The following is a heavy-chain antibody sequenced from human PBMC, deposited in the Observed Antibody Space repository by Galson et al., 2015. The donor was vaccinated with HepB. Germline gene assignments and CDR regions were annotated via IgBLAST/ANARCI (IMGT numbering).Heavy chain of an antibody. Sequence: QSGAEVKKPGESLRISCKASGYSFSAFWISWVRQVPGKGLVWMGRIDPSDSYTDHSPSFQGHVAISADKSTTKTAYLHWSSLRASDSATYYCARQHSDFWSGSSYFYYMHVWGKGTTVTVSS. CDR2: IDPSDSYT. V-gene: IGHV5-10-1*01. J-gene: IGHJ6*03. CDR3: ARQHSDFWSGSSYFYYMHV. CDR1: GYSFSAFW. D-gene: IGHD3-3*01.